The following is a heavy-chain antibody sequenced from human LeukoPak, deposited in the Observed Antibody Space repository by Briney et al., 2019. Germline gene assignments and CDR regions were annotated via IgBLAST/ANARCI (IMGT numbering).Heavy chain of an antibody. D-gene: IGHD4-17*01. Sequence: GGSLRLSCAASGFTFSSYGMHWVRQAPGKGLEWVAVISYDGSNKYYADTVKGRFTISRDNSKNTLYLQMNSLRAEDTAVYYCARRRGVTSPYYFDYWGQGTLVTVSS. V-gene: IGHV3-30*03. CDR1: GFTFSSYG. CDR2: ISYDGSNK. CDR3: ARRRGVTSPYYFDY. J-gene: IGHJ4*02.